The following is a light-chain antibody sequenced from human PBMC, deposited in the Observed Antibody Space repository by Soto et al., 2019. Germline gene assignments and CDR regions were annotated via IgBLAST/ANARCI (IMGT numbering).Light chain of an antibody. CDR2: SNN. Sequence: QSVLTQPPSASGTPGQRVTISCSGSNSNIGGNSVYWYQQFPGTAPKLLIYSNNQRPSGVPDRFSGSKSGTSASLAISGLRPEDEADYYCAAWDDSLSGRVFGGGTQVTVL. CDR1: NSNIGGNS. CDR3: AAWDDSLSGRV. V-gene: IGLV1-47*02. J-gene: IGLJ3*02.